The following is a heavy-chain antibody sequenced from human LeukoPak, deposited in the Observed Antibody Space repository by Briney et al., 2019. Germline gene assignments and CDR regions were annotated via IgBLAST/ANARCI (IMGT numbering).Heavy chain of an antibody. CDR1: GGSISSYY. Sequence: PSETLSLTCTVSGGSISSYYWSWIRQPPGKGLEWIGYIYYSGSTNYNPSLKSRVTISVDTSKNQFSLKLSSVTAADTAVYYCARTPGGTYYYYYYGMDVWGQGTTVTVSS. J-gene: IGHJ6*02. CDR2: IYYSGST. V-gene: IGHV4-59*01. D-gene: IGHD3-16*01. CDR3: ARTPGGTYYYYYYGMDV.